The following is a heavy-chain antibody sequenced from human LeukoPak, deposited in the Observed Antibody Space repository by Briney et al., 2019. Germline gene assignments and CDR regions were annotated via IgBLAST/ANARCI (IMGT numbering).Heavy chain of an antibody. J-gene: IGHJ5*02. V-gene: IGHV3-48*03. CDR2: ISSSGTTT. Sequence: GWSLRLSCAASGFTFSSYEMNWVRQAPGKGLEWVSYISSSGTTTHYADSVKGRFTISRDNAKKSLHLQMNSLRAEDTAVYYCARGEFALAWGQGTLVTVS. CDR1: GFTFSSYE. CDR3: ARGEFALA.